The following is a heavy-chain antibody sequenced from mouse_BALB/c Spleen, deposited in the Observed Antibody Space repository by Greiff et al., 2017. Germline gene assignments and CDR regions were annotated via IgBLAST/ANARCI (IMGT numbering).Heavy chain of an antibody. CDR3: ARVELRRNYFDY. V-gene: IGHV5-6-5*01. CDR1: GFTFSSYA. Sequence: EVKVVESGGGLVKPGGSLKLSCAASGFTFSSYAMSWVRQTPEKRLEWVASISSGGSTYYPDSVKGRFTISRDNARNILYLQMSSLRSEDTAMYYCARVELRRNYFDYWGQGTTLTGSS. D-gene: IGHD2-4*01. J-gene: IGHJ2*01. CDR2: ISSGGST.